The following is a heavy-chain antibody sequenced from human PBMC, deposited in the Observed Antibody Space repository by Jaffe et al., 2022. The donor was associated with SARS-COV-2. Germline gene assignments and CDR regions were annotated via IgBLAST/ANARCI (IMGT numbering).Heavy chain of an antibody. CDR1: AFTFSNAW. Sequence: EVQLVESGGGLVKPGGSLRLSCAASAFTFSNAWMNWVRQAPGKGLEWVGRIKSKTDGGTTDYAAPVKGRFTISRDDSKNTLYLQMNSLKTEDTALYYCTTLTMIVVHNDYWGQGTLVTVSS. CDR3: TTLTMIVVHNDY. CDR2: IKSKTDGGTT. J-gene: IGHJ4*02. D-gene: IGHD3-22*01. V-gene: IGHV3-15*01.